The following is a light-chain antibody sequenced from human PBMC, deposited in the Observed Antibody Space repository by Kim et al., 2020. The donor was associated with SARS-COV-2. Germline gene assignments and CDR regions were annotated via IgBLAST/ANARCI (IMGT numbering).Light chain of an antibody. Sequence: GQSITISCTGTSSDVGGYNYVSWYQQHPGKAPKLMIYDVSTRPSGVSNRFSGSKSGNTASLTISGLQAEDEADYYFSSYTSSSTRVFGGGTQLTVL. CDR1: SSDVGGYNY. J-gene: IGLJ3*02. CDR3: SSYTSSSTRV. CDR2: DVS. V-gene: IGLV2-14*03.